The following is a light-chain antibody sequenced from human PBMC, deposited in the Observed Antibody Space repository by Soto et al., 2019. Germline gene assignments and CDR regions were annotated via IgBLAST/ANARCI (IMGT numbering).Light chain of an antibody. CDR3: SSYAGSNWYV. J-gene: IGLJ1*01. CDR1: NSDVGGYNY. V-gene: IGLV2-8*01. CDR2: EVN. Sequence: QSALTQPPSASGSPGQSVTISCTGTNSDVGGYNYVSWYQQYPGKAPKLIIYEVNERPSGVPDRFSGSKSGNTASLTVSGLQTADEADYDCSSYAGSNWYVFGTGTKVTVL.